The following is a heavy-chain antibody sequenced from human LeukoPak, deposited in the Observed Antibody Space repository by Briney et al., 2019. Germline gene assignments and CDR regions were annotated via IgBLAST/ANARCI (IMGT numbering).Heavy chain of an antibody. J-gene: IGHJ3*02. V-gene: IGHV4-4*09. CDR1: GGSISSYY. CDR3: ARYSSGPFEI. D-gene: IGHD6-19*01. Sequence: PSETLSLPCTVSGGSISSYYWSWIRQPPGKGLDWIGYIYTSGSTNYNPSLKSRVTISVDTSKNQFSLKLSSVTAADTAVYYCARYSSGPFEIWGQGTMVTVSS. CDR2: IYTSGST.